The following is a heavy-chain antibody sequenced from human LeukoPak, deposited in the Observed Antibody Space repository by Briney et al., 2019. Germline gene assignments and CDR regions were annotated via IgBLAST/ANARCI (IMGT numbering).Heavy chain of an antibody. D-gene: IGHD3-3*01. V-gene: IGHV3-7*01. Sequence: GGSLRLSCAASGFTFSSYWMSWVRQAPGKGLEWVANIKQDGSEKYYVDSVKGRFTISRGNAKNSLYLQMNSLRAEDTAVYYCARTADYDFWSGYYHGDAFDIWGQGTMVTVSS. CDR3: ARTADYDFWSGYYHGDAFDI. J-gene: IGHJ3*02. CDR1: GFTFSSYW. CDR2: IKQDGSEK.